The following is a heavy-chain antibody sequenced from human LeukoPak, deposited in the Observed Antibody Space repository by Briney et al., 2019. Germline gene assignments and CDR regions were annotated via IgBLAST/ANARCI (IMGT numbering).Heavy chain of an antibody. D-gene: IGHD3-22*01. Sequence: ASVKVSCKVSGYTLTELSMHWVRQAPGKGLEWMGGFDPEDGETIYAQKFQGRVTMTEDTSTDTAYMELSSLGSEDTAVYYCATLPDSSGYLTVSGGDWGQGTLVTVSS. V-gene: IGHV1-24*01. CDR3: ATLPDSSGYLTVSGGD. CDR2: FDPEDGET. CDR1: GYTLTELS. J-gene: IGHJ4*02.